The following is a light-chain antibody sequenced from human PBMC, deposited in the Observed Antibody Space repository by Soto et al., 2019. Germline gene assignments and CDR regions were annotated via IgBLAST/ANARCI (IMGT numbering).Light chain of an antibody. CDR2: DAS. CDR3: QQYNNWPGT. CDR1: QSVRTS. Sequence: EVVMTQPPATPSVSQGERPTLSCWASQSVRTSLAWYQQKPGQAPRLLIYDASARATDIPARFSGSGCGTEFTLTISSLQSEDSAVYYCQQYNNWPGTFGQGTKVDIK. V-gene: IGKV3-15*01. J-gene: IGKJ1*01.